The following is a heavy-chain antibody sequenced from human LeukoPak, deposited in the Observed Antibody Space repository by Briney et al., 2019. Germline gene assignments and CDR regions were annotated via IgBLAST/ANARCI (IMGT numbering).Heavy chain of an antibody. Sequence: PSETLSLTCTVSGGSISSYYWSGIRQPAGKGLEWIGRIYTSGSTNYNPSLKSRVTMSVDTSKNQFSLKLSSVTAADTAVYYCAIYCSSTSCHHKGVDPWGQGTLVTVSS. CDR1: GGSISSYY. V-gene: IGHV4-4*07. CDR2: IYTSGST. CDR3: AIYCSSTSCHHKGVDP. D-gene: IGHD2-2*01. J-gene: IGHJ5*02.